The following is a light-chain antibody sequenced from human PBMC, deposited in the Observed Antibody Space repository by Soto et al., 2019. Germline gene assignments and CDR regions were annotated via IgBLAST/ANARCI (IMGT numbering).Light chain of an antibody. CDR1: QSV. CDR3: QQYGSSPLT. Sequence: EIVLTQSPATLSLSPGEGATLSCRASQSVLGWHQQKPGQAPRLLIYDASNRATGNPARFSGSGSGTDFTLTISSLEPEDFAVFYCQQYGSSPLTFGGGTKVEIK. V-gene: IGKV3-11*01. J-gene: IGKJ4*01. CDR2: DAS.